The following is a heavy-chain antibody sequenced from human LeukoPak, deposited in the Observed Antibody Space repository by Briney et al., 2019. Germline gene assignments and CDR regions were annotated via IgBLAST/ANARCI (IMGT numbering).Heavy chain of an antibody. V-gene: IGHV3-20*04. Sequence: GSLRLSCAASGFTFEDYGMNWVRQAPGKGLEWVSGINWNGGSTGYADSVKGRFTISRDNAKSSLFLQMNSLRGGDTAVYYCARCTTGKTFGSLREIKKSREIDYWGQGTLVTVSS. D-gene: IGHD1-1*01. CDR2: INWNGGST. J-gene: IGHJ4*02. CDR1: GFTFEDYG. CDR3: ARCTTGKTFGSLREIKKSREIDY.